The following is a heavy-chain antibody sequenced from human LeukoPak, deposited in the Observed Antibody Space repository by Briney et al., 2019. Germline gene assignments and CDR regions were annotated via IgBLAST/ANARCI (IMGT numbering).Heavy chain of an antibody. CDR3: ARGYYYDSSGYYGPNY. V-gene: IGHV3-53*01. CDR1: GFTFSSYA. Sequence: GGSLRLSCAASGFTFSSYAMSWVRQAPGKGLEWVSVIYSGGSTYYADSVKGRFTISRDNSKNTLYLQMNSLRAEDTAVYYCARGYYYDSSGYYGPNYWGQGTLVTVSS. CDR2: IYSGGST. D-gene: IGHD3-22*01. J-gene: IGHJ4*02.